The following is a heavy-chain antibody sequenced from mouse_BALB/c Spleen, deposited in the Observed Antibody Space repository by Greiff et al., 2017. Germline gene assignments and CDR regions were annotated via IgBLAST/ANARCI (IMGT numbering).Heavy chain of an antibody. CDR2: IWGDGST. CDR1: GFSLTGYG. CDR3: ARARYDGGAWFAY. J-gene: IGHJ3*01. Sequence: VKLQESGPGLVAPSQSLSITCTVSGFSLTGYGVNWVRQPPGKGLEWLGMIWGDGSTDYNSALKSRLSISKDNSKSQVFLKMNSLQTDDTARYYCARARYDGGAWFAYWGQGTLVTVSA. V-gene: IGHV2-6-7*01. D-gene: IGHD2-14*01.